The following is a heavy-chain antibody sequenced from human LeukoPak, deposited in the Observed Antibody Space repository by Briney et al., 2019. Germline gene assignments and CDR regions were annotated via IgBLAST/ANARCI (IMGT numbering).Heavy chain of an antibody. CDR3: XXHGGRAAYFDY. J-gene: IGHJ4*02. CDR1: GGSISSYY. V-gene: IGHV4-59*08. CDR2: IYYSGST. Sequence: SETLSLTCTVSGGSISSYYWSWIRQPPGKGLEWIGYIYYSGSTNYNPSLKSRVTISVDTSKNQFSLKLSSVTAADTAVYYCXXHGGRAAYFDYWGQGTLVTVSS.